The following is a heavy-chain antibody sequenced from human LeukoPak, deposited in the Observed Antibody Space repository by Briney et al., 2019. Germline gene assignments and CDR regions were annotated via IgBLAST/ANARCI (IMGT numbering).Heavy chain of an antibody. Sequence: ASVKVSCKASGYTFTSYGISWVRQAPGQGLEWMGWISAYNGNTNYAQKLQGRVTMTTDTSTSTAYMELRSLRSDDTAVYYCARGEGTAYCGGDCYPYYSDYWGQGTLVTVSS. J-gene: IGHJ4*02. D-gene: IGHD2-21*02. CDR3: ARGEGTAYCGGDCYPYYSDY. CDR1: GYTFTSYG. CDR2: ISAYNGNT. V-gene: IGHV1-18*01.